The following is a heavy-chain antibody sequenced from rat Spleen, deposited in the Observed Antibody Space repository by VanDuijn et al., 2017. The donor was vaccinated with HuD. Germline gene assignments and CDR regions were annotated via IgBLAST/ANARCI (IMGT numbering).Heavy chain of an antibody. CDR3: TSWGY. CDR2: MWSGGST. J-gene: IGHJ2*01. CDR1: GFSLTSYN. V-gene: IGHV2-45*01. Sequence: QVQLMESGPGLVQPSETLSLTCTVSGFSLTSYNVHWVRQPPGKGLEWMGVMWSGGSTDYNSALKSRLSISRDTSKSQVFLKMNSLQTDDTAIYFCTSWGYWGQGVMVTVSS. D-gene: IGHD5-1*01.